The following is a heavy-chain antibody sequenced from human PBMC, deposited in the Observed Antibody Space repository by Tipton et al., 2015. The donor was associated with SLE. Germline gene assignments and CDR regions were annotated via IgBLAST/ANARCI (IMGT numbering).Heavy chain of an antibody. V-gene: IGHV4-39*07. CDR3: ARLHGYSYGLNWFDP. J-gene: IGHJ5*02. D-gene: IGHD5-18*01. Sequence: TLSLTCTVSGGSVSSSSKYWAWIRQPPGKGLEWIGSIYYIGTTTYYHSFLKSRVTMSVDTSKNQFSLRLTSVIAADTAVYYCARLHGYSYGLNWFDPWGQGTLISVSS. CDR1: GGSVSSSSKY. CDR2: IYYIGTTT.